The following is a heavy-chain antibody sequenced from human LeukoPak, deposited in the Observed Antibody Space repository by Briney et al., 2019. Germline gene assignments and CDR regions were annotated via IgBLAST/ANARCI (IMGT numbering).Heavy chain of an antibody. CDR1: GGTFSNYA. V-gene: IGHV1-69*13. CDR2: IIPIFGSA. J-gene: IGHJ6*03. D-gene: IGHD3-16*01. Sequence: GASVKVSCKASGGTFSNYAISWVRQAPGQGLEWMGGIIPIFGSANYAQKFQGRVTITADESTSTAYMDLSSLRSEDTAVYYCARDRGELGGDARYYYYYMDVWGKGTTVTVSS. CDR3: ARDRGELGGDARYYYYYMDV.